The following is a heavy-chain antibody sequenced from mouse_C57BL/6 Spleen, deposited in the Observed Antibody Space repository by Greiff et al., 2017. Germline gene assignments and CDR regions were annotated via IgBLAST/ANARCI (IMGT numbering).Heavy chain of an antibody. CDR1: GYAFSSYW. V-gene: IGHV1-80*01. CDR3: ARSGYDYDWFAY. J-gene: IGHJ3*01. D-gene: IGHD2-4*01. Sequence: QVQLKESGAELVKPGASVKISCKASGYAFSSYWMNWVKQRPGKGLEWIGQIYPGDGDTNYNGKFKGKATLTADKSSSTAYMQLSSLTAEDSAVYFCARSGYDYDWFAYWGQGTLVTVSA. CDR2: IYPGDGDT.